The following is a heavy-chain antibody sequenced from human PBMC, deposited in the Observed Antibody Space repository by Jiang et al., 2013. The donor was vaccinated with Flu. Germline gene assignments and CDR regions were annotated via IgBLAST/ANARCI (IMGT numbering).Heavy chain of an antibody. CDR3: ARLVGRIAAHEGYGMDV. Sequence: TLSLTCTVSGGSVSSGSYYWSWIRQPPGKGLEWIGYIYYSGSTNYNPSLKSRVTISVDTSKNQFSLKLSSVTAADTAVYYCARLVGRIAAHEGYGMDVWGQGTTVTVSS. CDR1: GGSVSSGSYY. D-gene: IGHD6-6*01. J-gene: IGHJ6*02. V-gene: IGHV4-61*01. CDR2: IYYSGST.